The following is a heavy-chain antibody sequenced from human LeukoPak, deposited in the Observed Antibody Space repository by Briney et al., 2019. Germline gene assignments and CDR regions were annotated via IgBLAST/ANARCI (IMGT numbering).Heavy chain of an antibody. Sequence: GGSLRLSCADSGFTFSSYAMSWVRQAPGRGLEWVSAISGSGGSTYYPDSVKGPFTISRDNSKNTLYLQMNSLRAEDTAVYYCAKASPYDILTGYYFFDYWGQGTLVTVSS. CDR1: GFTFSSYA. V-gene: IGHV3-23*01. J-gene: IGHJ4*02. CDR2: ISGSGGST. D-gene: IGHD3-9*01. CDR3: AKASPYDILTGYYFFDY.